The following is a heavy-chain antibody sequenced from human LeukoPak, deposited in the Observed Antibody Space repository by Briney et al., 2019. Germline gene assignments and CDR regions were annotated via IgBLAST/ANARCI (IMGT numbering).Heavy chain of an antibody. Sequence: GGSLRLSCAASGFSFSSYSMNWVRQAPGKGLEWVSYISSSSSTIYYADSVKGRFTTSRDNAKNSLYLQMSSLRAEDTAVYYCARDRAVAGTYWYFDLWGRGTLVTVSS. J-gene: IGHJ2*01. CDR2: ISSSSSTI. V-gene: IGHV3-48*01. CDR1: GFSFSSYS. D-gene: IGHD6-19*01. CDR3: ARDRAVAGTYWYFDL.